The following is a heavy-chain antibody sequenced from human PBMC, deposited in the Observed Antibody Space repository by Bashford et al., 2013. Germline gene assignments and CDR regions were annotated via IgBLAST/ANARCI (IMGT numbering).Heavy chain of an antibody. CDR2: IYYSGST. CDR1: GGSISSYY. Sequence: SETLSLTCTVSGGSISSYYWSWIRQPPGKGLEWIGYIYYSGSTNYNPSLKSRVTISVDTSKNQFSLKLSSVTAADTAVYYCARVSAESWKGPDYYYYYYMDVWGKGTTVTVSS. V-gene: IGHV4-59*01. CDR3: ARVSAESWKGPDYYYYYYMDV. D-gene: IGHD1-1*01. J-gene: IGHJ6*03.